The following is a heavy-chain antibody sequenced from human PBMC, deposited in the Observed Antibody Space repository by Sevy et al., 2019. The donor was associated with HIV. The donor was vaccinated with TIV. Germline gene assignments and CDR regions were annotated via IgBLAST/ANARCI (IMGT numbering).Heavy chain of an antibody. J-gene: IGHJ3*02. V-gene: IGHV1-2*02. CDR2: INPNSGGT. CDR1: GYTFTGYY. Sequence: ASVKVSCKASGYTFTGYYMHWVRQAPGQGLEWMGWINPNSGGTNYAQKFQGRVTMTRDTSISTAYMELGRLGSDETAVYYCARARGYCSSTSCPDAFDIWGQGTMVTVSS. D-gene: IGHD2-2*01. CDR3: ARARGYCSSTSCPDAFDI.